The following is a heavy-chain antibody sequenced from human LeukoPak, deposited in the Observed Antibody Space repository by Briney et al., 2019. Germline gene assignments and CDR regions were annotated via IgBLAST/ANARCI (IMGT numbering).Heavy chain of an antibody. CDR3: ARLPLRSHFDY. Sequence: SETLSLTCTVSGGSISSYYWSWIRQPPGKGLEWIGYIKYSGTTNYNPSLKSRVTISVATSKNQFSLKLNSVTAADTAVYYCARLPLRSHFDYWGQGTLVTVSS. J-gene: IGHJ4*02. CDR1: GGSISSYY. CDR2: IKYSGTT. V-gene: IGHV4-59*08.